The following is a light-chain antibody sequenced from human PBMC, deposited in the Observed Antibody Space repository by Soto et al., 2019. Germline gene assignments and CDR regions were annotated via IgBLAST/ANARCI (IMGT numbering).Light chain of an antibody. CDR2: DAS. J-gene: IGKJ5*01. Sequence: IVLTQSPATLSLWPGETAVLSCRASQTVYTYLSWYQQRPGQAPRLLIYDASKRVPGIPARFSGSGSGTDFTLTISSLEPEDFAVYYCQQRGTSITFGQGTRLDIE. CDR1: QTVYTY. CDR3: QQRGTSIT. V-gene: IGKV3-11*01.